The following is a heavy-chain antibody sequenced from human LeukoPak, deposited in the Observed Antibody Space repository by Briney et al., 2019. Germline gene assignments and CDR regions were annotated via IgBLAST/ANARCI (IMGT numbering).Heavy chain of an antibody. CDR1: GFTFSNAW. Sequence: GGSLRLSCAASGFTFSNAWMSWVRQAPGKGLEWVGRIKSKTDGGTTDYAAPVKGRFTISRDDSKNTLYLQMNSLKTEDTAAYYCTTAYYYDSSGYYPYYFDYWGQGTLVTVSS. D-gene: IGHD3-22*01. V-gene: IGHV3-15*01. CDR2: IKSKTDGGTT. J-gene: IGHJ4*02. CDR3: TTAYYYDSSGYYPYYFDY.